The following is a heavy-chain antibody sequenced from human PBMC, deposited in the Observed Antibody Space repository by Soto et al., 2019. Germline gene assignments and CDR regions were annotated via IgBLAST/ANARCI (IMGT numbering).Heavy chain of an antibody. D-gene: IGHD1-26*01. Sequence: EVQLLESGGGLVQPGGSLRLSCAASGFTFSSYAMSWVRQAAGKGLEWVSAISGSGGSTYYADSVKGRFTISRDNSKNTLYLQMNSLRAEDTAVYYCANGKWIGAIEDYWGQGTLVTVSS. J-gene: IGHJ4*02. CDR2: ISGSGGST. CDR1: GFTFSSYA. V-gene: IGHV3-23*01. CDR3: ANGKWIGAIEDY.